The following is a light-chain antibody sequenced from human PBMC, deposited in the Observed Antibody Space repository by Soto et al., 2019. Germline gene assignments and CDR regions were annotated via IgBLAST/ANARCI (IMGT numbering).Light chain of an antibody. Sequence: EIVLTQSPGTLSLSPGERATLSCRASQSVSSSSYLAWYQQKPGQAPRPLIYGASSKATGIPDRFSGSGSATDFTLTISRLEPEDFAVYYCRQYGSSPSYTFGQGTKLEIK. CDR1: QSVSSSSY. V-gene: IGKV3-20*01. J-gene: IGKJ2*01. CDR2: GAS. CDR3: RQYGSSPSYT.